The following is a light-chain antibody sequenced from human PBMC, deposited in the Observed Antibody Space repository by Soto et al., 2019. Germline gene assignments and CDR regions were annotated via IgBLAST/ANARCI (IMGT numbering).Light chain of an antibody. CDR1: QSVSTY. CDR2: DAS. CDR3: QQSSNWPLT. V-gene: IGKV3-11*01. Sequence: EIVLTQSPATLSLSPGERATLSGRARQSVSTYLAWYQQKPGQAPRLLIYDASNRAAGIPARFSGSGSGTDFTLTISSLEPEDFAVYYCQQSSNWPLTFGGGTQVEI. J-gene: IGKJ4*01.